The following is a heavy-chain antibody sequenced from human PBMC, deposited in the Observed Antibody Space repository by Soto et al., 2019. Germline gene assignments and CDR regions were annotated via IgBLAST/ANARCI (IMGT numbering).Heavy chain of an antibody. CDR2: INHSGST. D-gene: IGHD3-10*01. V-gene: IGHV4-34*01. CDR1: GGSFSGYY. J-gene: IGHJ4*02. Sequence: QVQLQQWGAGLLKPSETLSLTCAVYGGSFSGYYWSWIRQPPGKGLEWIGEINHSGSTNYNPSLNSPVTISVDTPKNQFSLKLSSVTAADTAVYYCARGPRTRITMVRGVIPPKGRSPLFDYWGQGTLVTVSS. CDR3: ARGPRTRITMVRGVIPPKGRSPLFDY.